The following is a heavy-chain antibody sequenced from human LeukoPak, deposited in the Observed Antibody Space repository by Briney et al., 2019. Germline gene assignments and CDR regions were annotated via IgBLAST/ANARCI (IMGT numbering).Heavy chain of an antibody. CDR1: GYTFTAYH. CDR2: INPKSGGT. J-gene: IGHJ4*02. CDR3: ARDRRLAAAATGHY. Sequence: ASVKVSCKASGYTFTAYHMHWVRQAPGLGLEWMGWINPKSGGTNYAQKLQGRVTMTTDTSTSTAYMELRSLRSDDTAVYYCARDRRLAAAATGHYWGQGTLVTVSS. V-gene: IGHV1-2*02. D-gene: IGHD6-13*01.